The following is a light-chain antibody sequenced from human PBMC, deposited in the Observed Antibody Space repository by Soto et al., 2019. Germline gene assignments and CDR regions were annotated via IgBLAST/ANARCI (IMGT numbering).Light chain of an antibody. J-gene: IGLJ1*01. CDR2: EVS. V-gene: IGLV2-14*01. CDR3: GSYTSTSNYV. CDR1: IHYDF. Sequence: QSALTQPASVSGSPGQSITISCTGYIHYDFVSWYQQHPGTAPKLVIYEVSNRPSGTSDRFSGSKSGHTASLTISGLQTEDVALYYCGSYTSTSNYVYATGPKFTVL.